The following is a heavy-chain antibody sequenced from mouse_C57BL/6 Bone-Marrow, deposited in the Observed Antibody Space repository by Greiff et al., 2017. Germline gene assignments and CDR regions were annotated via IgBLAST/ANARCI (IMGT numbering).Heavy chain of an antibody. D-gene: IGHD1-1*01. Sequence: QVQLQQSGAELVKPGASVKLSCKASGYTFTSYWMHWVKQRPGQGLEWIGMIHPNSGSTNYNEKFKSKATLTVDKSSSTAYMQLSSLTSEDSAVYYCARWTTVVPYYFDYWGQGTTLTVSS. J-gene: IGHJ2*01. CDR2: IHPNSGST. CDR1: GYTFTSYW. V-gene: IGHV1-64*01. CDR3: ARWTTVVPYYFDY.